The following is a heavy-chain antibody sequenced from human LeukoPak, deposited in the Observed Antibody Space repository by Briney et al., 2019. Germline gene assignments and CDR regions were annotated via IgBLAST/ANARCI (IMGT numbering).Heavy chain of an antibody. CDR1: GGTFSSYA. J-gene: IGHJ6*02. Sequence: GASVKVSCKASGGTFSSYAISWVRQAPGQGLEWMGGIIPIFGTANYAQKFQGRVTITADESTSTAYVELSSLRSEDTAVYYCARDIVVVPAAIRSLYYYYGMDVWGQGTTVTVSS. CDR2: IIPIFGTA. V-gene: IGHV1-69*13. D-gene: IGHD2-2*02. CDR3: ARDIVVVPAAIRSLYYYYGMDV.